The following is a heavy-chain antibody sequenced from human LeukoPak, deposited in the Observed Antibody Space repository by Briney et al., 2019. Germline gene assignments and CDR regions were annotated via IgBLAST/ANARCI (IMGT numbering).Heavy chain of an antibody. V-gene: IGHV3-49*03. CDR2: IRSKAYGGTT. D-gene: IGHD3-22*01. CDR1: GFTFGDYA. J-gene: IGHJ4*02. Sequence: GGSLRLSCTASGFTFGDYAMSWFRQAPGKGLEWVGFIRSKAYGGTTEYAASVKGRFTISRDDSKSIAYLQMNSLKTEDTAVYYCARDGHDYYDSSGYYSKPLYYFDYWGQGTLVTVSS. CDR3: ARDGHDYYDSSGYYSKPLYYFDY.